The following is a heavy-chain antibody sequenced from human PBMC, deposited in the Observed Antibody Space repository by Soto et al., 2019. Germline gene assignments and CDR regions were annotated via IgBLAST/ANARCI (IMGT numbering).Heavy chain of an antibody. J-gene: IGHJ4*02. CDR1: GFTFSSSA. V-gene: IGHV3-30-3*01. CDR2: ISYDGSNK. D-gene: IGHD1-26*01. Sequence: GGSLRLSCAASGFTFSSSAMHWVSQAPGKGLEWVAVISYDGSNKYYLGSVKGRFTISRDNSKNTLYLQMNSLRAEDTAVYYCARDRVFAGIGEVDSWGQGTPVTVSS. CDR3: ARDRVFAGIGEVDS.